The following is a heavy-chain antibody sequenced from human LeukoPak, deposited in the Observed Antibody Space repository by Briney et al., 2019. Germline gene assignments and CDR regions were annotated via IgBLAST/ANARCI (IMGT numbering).Heavy chain of an antibody. D-gene: IGHD5-18*01. Sequence: SETLSLTCTVSGGSISSSSYYWGWIRQPPGKGLEWIGSIYYSGSTYYNPSLKSRVTISVDTSKNQFSLKLSSVTAADTAVYYCARHQAYSAMAPPVYYYYYMDVWGKETTVTISS. V-gene: IGHV4-39*01. J-gene: IGHJ6*03. CDR3: ARHQAYSAMAPPVYYYYYMDV. CDR1: GGSISSSSYY. CDR2: IYYSGST.